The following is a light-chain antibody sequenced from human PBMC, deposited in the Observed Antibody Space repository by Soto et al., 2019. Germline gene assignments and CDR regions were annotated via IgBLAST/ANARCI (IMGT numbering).Light chain of an antibody. Sequence: DIQLTQSPSFLPASVGDKVTITCRASQGISSHLARYQQKPGKAPNLLIYAASTLQSGVPSRFSGRGSGTEFTLTISSLQPEDFATYYCQQLNSYPQTFGQGTKVEVK. J-gene: IGKJ1*01. CDR2: AAS. V-gene: IGKV1-9*01. CDR3: QQLNSYPQT. CDR1: QGISSH.